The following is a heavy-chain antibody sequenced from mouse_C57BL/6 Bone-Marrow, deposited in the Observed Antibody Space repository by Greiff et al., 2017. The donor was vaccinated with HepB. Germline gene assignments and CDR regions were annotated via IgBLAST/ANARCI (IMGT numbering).Heavy chain of an antibody. CDR1: GYTFTSYW. Sequence: EVQLQQSGTVLARPGASVKMSCKTSGYTFTSYWMHWVKQRPGQGLEWVGAIYPGNSETSYNQKFKGKAKLTAVTSASTAYMELSSLTNEDSAVYYCTRRYDYWYFDVWGTGTTVTVSS. V-gene: IGHV1-5*01. D-gene: IGHD2-3*01. J-gene: IGHJ1*03. CDR2: IYPGNSET. CDR3: TRRYDYWYFDV.